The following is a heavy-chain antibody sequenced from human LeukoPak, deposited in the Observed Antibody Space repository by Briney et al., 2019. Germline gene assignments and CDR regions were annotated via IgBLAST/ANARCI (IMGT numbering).Heavy chain of an antibody. J-gene: IGHJ5*02. D-gene: IGHD4-17*01. V-gene: IGHV4-59*01. CDR2: IYYSGST. Sequence: SETLSLTCTVSGGSISSYYWSWIRQPPGKGLEWIGSIYYSGSTNYNPSLKSRVTISVDTSKNQFSLKLSSVTAADTAVYYCARQYDYDWFDPWGQGTLVTVSS. CDR3: ARQYDYDWFDP. CDR1: GGSISSYY.